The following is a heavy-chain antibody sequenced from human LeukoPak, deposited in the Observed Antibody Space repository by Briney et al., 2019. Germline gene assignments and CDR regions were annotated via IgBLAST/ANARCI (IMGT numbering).Heavy chain of an antibody. V-gene: IGHV3-23*01. J-gene: IGHJ4*02. Sequence: GGSLRLSCAASGFSFSSHGMSWVRQAPGKGLEWVPGIIGGAGGTYYADSVKGRFTISRDNSKNTLYLQMNSLRAEDTALYYCAKDRRRDDVLTGSFSDWGQGTLVTVSS. CDR1: GFSFSSHG. D-gene: IGHD3-9*01. CDR2: IIGGAGGT. CDR3: AKDRRRDDVLTGSFSD.